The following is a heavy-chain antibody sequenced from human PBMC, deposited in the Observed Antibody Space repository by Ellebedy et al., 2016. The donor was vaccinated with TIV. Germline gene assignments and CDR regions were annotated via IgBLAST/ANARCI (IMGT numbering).Heavy chain of an antibody. CDR2: IDPSGDRT. J-gene: IGHJ3*02. CDR3: AREYYYPSGSYDNADDAFDM. V-gene: IGHV1-46*01. CDR1: GYHFTSFY. Sequence: AASVKVSCKASGYHFTSFYMHWVRQAPGQGLEWMGVIDPSGDRTMVAQKFQGRVTVTRDTSTSTVYMELSSLRSEDTAVYYYAREYYYPSGSYDNADDAFDMWGQGTMVTVSS. D-gene: IGHD3-10*01.